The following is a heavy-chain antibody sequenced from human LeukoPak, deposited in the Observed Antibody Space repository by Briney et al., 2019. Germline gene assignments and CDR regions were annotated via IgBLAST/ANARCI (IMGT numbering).Heavy chain of an antibody. J-gene: IGHJ4*02. CDR3: ARHTAMVTGFDY. D-gene: IGHD5-18*01. V-gene: IGHV4-39*01. Sequence: SETLSLTCTVSGGSISSSSYYWGWIRQPPGKGLEWIGSIYYSGSTYYNPSPESRVTISVDMSKNQFSLKLSSVTAADTAVYYCARHTAMVTGFDYWGQGTLVTVSS. CDR2: IYYSGST. CDR1: GGSISSSSYY.